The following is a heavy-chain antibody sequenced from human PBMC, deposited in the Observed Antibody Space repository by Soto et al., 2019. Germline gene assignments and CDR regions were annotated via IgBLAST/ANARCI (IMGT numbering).Heavy chain of an antibody. J-gene: IGHJ5*02. CDR2: IYWDGDT. V-gene: IGHV2-5*02. Sequence: QITLKESGPTLVKPTQTLTLTCTFSGFSLSTSGVGVGWIRQPPGKALEWLALIYWDGDTRFTPSLKSRLTITKDTSKNHVVRTMTNMDPVDTAKYFCARSPYNRFDPWGQGTLGPVSS. CDR1: GFSLSTSGVG. CDR3: ARSPYNRFDP.